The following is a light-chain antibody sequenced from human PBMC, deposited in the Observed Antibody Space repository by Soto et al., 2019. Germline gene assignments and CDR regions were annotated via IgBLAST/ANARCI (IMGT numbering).Light chain of an antibody. CDR1: QSVSSN. CDR2: DAS. V-gene: IGKV3D-15*01. CDR3: QQYNEWPQIP. Sequence: ESGMRRSPDTLSESPGDRATLSCRASQSVSSNLAWYQQKPGQPPRLLISDASTRATGIPARFSGSGSASEFTLTISSLQSEDFAVYYCQQYNEWPQIPFAQGTRLAI. J-gene: IGKJ5*01.